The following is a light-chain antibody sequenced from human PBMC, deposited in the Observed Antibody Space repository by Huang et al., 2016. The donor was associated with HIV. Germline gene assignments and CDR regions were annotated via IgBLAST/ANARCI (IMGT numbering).Light chain of an antibody. Sequence: IVLTQSPATLSLSPGERATLSCGASQSVSSNYLAWYQQKPGLAPRLLIYDASSRAPGTPDRFSGSESGTDFTLTITRLEPEDFAVYYCQQYGDSPWTFGQGTKVEIK. CDR3: QQYGDSPWT. V-gene: IGKV3D-20*01. CDR1: QSVSSNY. CDR2: DAS. J-gene: IGKJ1*01.